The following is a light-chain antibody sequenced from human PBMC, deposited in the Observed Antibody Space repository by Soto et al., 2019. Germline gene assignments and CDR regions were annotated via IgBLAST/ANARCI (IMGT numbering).Light chain of an antibody. J-gene: IGKJ5*01. Sequence: DVVMTQTPLSLSVAPGQPASISFKSSQSLLHITGDTFLFWYLQKPGQSPQLLIYEVSIRATGVPARFSGTGSETDFTLTISGLQSEDSAVYFCQQYNNWPFSFGQGTRLENK. CDR3: QQYNNWPFS. CDR1: QSLLHITGDTF. V-gene: IGKV2-29*01. CDR2: EVS.